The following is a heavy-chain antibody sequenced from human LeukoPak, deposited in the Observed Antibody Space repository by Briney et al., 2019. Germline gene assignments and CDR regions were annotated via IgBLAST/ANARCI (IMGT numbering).Heavy chain of an antibody. J-gene: IGHJ4*02. D-gene: IGHD1-26*01. CDR2: ISAYNGNT. CDR3: ARTDYSGSYRLQEYYFDY. Sequence: ASVKVSCKASGYTFTSYGISWVRQAPGQGLEWMGWISAYNGNTNYAQKLQGRVTMTTDTSTSTAYMELTSLRSDDTAVYYCARTDYSGSYRLQEYYFDYWGQGTLVTVSS. CDR1: GYTFTSYG. V-gene: IGHV1-18*01.